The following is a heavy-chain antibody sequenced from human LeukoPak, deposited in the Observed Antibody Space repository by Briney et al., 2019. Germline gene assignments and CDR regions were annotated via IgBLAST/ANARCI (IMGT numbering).Heavy chain of an antibody. CDR2: ISWNSGNI. CDR1: GFTFDDYA. V-gene: IGHV3-9*01. J-gene: IGHJ3*02. D-gene: IGHD5-18*01. Sequence: PGRSLRLSCAASGFTFDDYAMHWVRQAPGKGLEWVAGISWNSGNIGYADSVKGRFTISRDNAKNSLYLQMNSLRAEDTAVYYCARGGYSYSYAFDIWGKGTMVTVSS. CDR3: ARGGYSYSYAFDI.